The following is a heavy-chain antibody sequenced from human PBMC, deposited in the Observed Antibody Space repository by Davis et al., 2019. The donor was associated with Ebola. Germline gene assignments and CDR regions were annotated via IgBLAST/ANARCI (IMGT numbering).Heavy chain of an antibody. CDR2: ISSSSSYI. V-gene: IGHV3-21*01. CDR3: ARASLSGCSSTSCPHYYYYYGMDV. CDR1: GFTFSSYS. D-gene: IGHD2-2*01. J-gene: IGHJ6*02. Sequence: GESLKISCAASGFTFSSYSMNWVRQAPGKGLEWVSSISSSSSYIYYADSVKGRFTISRDNAKNSLYLQMNSLRAEDTAVYYCARASLSGCSSTSCPHYYYYYGMDVWGQGTTVTVSS.